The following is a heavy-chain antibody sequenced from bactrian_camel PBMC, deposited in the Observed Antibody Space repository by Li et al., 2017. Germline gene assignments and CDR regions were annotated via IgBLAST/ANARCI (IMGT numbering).Heavy chain of an antibody. D-gene: IGHD6*01. Sequence: HVQLVESGGDSVQAGGSLRLSCTVRGYSRSRYCLGWFRQGSGKEREGVAALSYSGATSYAESAKGRFTISRDNVENTLYLEMNTLKPDDTAMYYCAADPSDRTVCSWRSSWNFQGQGTQVTVS. V-gene: IGHV3S53*01. CDR1: GYSRSRYC. J-gene: IGHJ4*01. CDR2: LSYSGAT.